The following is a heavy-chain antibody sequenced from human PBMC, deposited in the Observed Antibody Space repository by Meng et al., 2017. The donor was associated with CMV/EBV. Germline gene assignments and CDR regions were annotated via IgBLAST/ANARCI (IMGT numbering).Heavy chain of an antibody. D-gene: IGHD3-3*01. CDR2: IKSKTDGGTT. CDR1: GFTFSNAW. V-gene: IGHV3-15*01. Sequence: GESPKISCAASGFTFSNAWMSWVRQAPGKGLEWVGRIKSKTDGGTTDYAAPVKGRFTISRDDSKNTLYLQMNSLKTEDTAVYYCTTGGDYDFWDFDYWGQGTLVTVSS. CDR3: TTGGDYDFWDFDY. J-gene: IGHJ4*02.